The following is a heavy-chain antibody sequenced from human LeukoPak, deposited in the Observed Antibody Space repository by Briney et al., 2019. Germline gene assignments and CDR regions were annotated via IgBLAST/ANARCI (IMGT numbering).Heavy chain of an antibody. Sequence: PGGSLRLSCAASGFNFVNTWMHWVRQAPGKGLVWVARIKNDGSGIIYADSVEGRFTISRDNARNTLYLQMNSLRAEDTAVYYCAREGNTVTTPRTFDYWGQGTLVTVSS. CDR3: AREGNTVTTPRTFDY. J-gene: IGHJ4*02. D-gene: IGHD4-17*01. V-gene: IGHV3-74*01. CDR2: IKNDGSGI. CDR1: GFNFVNTW.